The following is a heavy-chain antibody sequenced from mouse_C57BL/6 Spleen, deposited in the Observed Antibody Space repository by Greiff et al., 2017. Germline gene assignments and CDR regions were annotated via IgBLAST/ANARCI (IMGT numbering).Heavy chain of an antibody. V-gene: IGHV3-6*01. Sequence: EVKLQESGPGLVKPSQSLSLTCSVTGYSITSGYYWNWIRQFPGKKLEWMGYISYDGSNNYNPSLKNRISLTRDTSKNQCFLKLESLTTEDTATYYSARGRLRLPYYWGQGTTLTVSS. D-gene: IGHD3-2*02. J-gene: IGHJ2*01. CDR1: GYSITSGYY. CDR3: ARGRLRLPYY. CDR2: ISYDGSN.